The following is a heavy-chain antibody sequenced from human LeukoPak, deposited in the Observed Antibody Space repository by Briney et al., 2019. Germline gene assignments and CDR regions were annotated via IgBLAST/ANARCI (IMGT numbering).Heavy chain of an antibody. J-gene: IGHJ6*02. Sequence: PGGSLRLSCAASGFTFSSYAIHWVRQAPGKGLQWVAVISYDGGNKYYANSVKGRFTISRDNSKNTLYLQMNSLRADDTAAYYCARVRVRGVIITYYYYGMDVWGQGTTVTVSS. CDR2: ISYDGGNK. CDR3: ARVRVRGVIITYYYYGMDV. CDR1: GFTFSSYA. D-gene: IGHD3-10*01. V-gene: IGHV3-30*04.